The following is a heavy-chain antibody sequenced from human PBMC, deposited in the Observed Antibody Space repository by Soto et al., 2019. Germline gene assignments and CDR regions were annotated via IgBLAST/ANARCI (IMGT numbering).Heavy chain of an antibody. CDR1: GYTFTSYY. J-gene: IGHJ3*02. V-gene: IGHV1-46*01. CDR3: ASEFGDYALDI. Sequence: QVQLVQSGAEVKKPGASVKVSCKASGYTFTSYYMHWVRQAPGQGLEWMGIINPSGGSTSYAQKCKGRGNMTRHTSTSTGYTELSSLRCEDTPVYYCASEFGDYALDIWGQGTMVTVSS. CDR2: INPSGGST. D-gene: IGHD3-16*01.